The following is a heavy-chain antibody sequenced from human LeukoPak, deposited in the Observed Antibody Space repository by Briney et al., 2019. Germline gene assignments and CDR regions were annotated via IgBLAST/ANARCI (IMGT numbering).Heavy chain of an antibody. CDR2: IYHSGST. CDR1: GGSFSGYY. J-gene: IGHJ3*02. D-gene: IGHD6-13*01. V-gene: IGHV4-34*01. Sequence: SETLSLTCAVYGGSFSGYYWSWIRQPPGKGLEWIGEIYHSGSTNYNPSLKSRVTISVDKSKNQFSLKLSSVTAADTAVYYCARDTGYSKVDAFDIWGQGTMVTVSS. CDR3: ARDTGYSKVDAFDI.